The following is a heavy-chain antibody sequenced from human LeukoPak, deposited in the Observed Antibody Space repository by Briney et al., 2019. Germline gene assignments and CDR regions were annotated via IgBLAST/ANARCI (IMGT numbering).Heavy chain of an antibody. CDR3: AREELRLGDY. V-gene: IGHV6-1*01. CDR1: GDSVSSNSAA. J-gene: IGHJ4*02. CDR2: TYYRSKWCN. D-gene: IGHD1-7*01. Sequence: SQTLSLTCAISGDSVSSNSAAWNWLRQSPSRGLEWLGRTYYRSKWCNEYALSVQSRITINPDTSKNQYSLQLNSVTPEDTAVYYCAREELRLGDYWGQGTLVTVSS.